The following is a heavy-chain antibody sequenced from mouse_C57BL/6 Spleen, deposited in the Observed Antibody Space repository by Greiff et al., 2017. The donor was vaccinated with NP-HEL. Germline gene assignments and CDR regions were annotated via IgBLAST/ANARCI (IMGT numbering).Heavy chain of an antibody. CDR3: ARSNMVATGGDY. CDR2: INPNSGST. J-gene: IGHJ2*01. D-gene: IGHD2-2*01. V-gene: IGHV1-64*01. CDR1: GYTFTSYW. Sequence: QVQLKQSGAELVKPGASVKLSCKASGYTFTSYWMHWVKQRPGQGLEWIGMINPNSGSTNYNEKFKSKATLTVDKSSSTAYMQLSSLTSEDSAVYYCARSNMVATGGDYWGQGTTLTVSS.